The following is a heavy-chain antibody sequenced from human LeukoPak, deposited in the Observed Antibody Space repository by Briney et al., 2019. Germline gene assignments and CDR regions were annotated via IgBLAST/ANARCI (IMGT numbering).Heavy chain of an antibody. D-gene: IGHD2-15*01. CDR2: ISGSGGST. J-gene: IGHJ4*02. Sequence: GGSLRLSCAASGFTFSSYATSWVRQAPGKGLEWVSAISGSGGSTYYADSVKGRFTISRDNSKNTLYLQMNSLRAEDTAVYYCAKAGDIVVVVAADFDYWGQGTLVTVSS. CDR1: GFTFSSYA. V-gene: IGHV3-23*01. CDR3: AKAGDIVVVVAADFDY.